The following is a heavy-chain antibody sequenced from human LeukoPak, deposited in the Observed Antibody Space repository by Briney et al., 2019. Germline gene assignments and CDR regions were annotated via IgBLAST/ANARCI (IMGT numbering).Heavy chain of an antibody. J-gene: IGHJ4*02. V-gene: IGHV4-59*08. CDR3: ARHGRIGYCSSTSCYTFDH. CDR2: IYYSGST. Sequence: SETLSLTCTVSGGSISGYYWSWIRQPPGKGLEGIGYIYYSGSTGYNPSLKSRVTTSVDTSKNQFSLKLSSVTAADTAVYYCARHGRIGYCSSTSCYTFDHWGQGTLVTVSS. CDR1: GGSISGYY. D-gene: IGHD2-2*02.